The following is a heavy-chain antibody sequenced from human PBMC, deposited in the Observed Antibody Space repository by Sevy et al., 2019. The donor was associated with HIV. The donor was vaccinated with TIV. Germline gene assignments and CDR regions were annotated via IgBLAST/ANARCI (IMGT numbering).Heavy chain of an antibody. CDR2: VNPNADTT. CDR3: ARDQEFCSTTRCYSGFGQ. V-gene: IGHV1-2*02. CDR1: GYKFTDHY. D-gene: IGHD5-12*01. J-gene: IGHJ4*02. Sequence: ASVKVSCKTSGYKFTDHYIHWVRQAPGQGLEWMGWVNPNADTTTYAQKLQGRVTMTKDRSTGTAYMELRSLTSDDTAIYYCARDQEFCSTTRCYSGFGQWGQGTLVTVSS.